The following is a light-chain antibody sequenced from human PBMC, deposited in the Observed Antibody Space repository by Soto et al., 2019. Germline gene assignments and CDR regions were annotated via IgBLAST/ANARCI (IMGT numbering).Light chain of an antibody. CDR2: DVS. CDR3: SSYTSSITLI. J-gene: IGLJ2*01. V-gene: IGLV2-14*01. CDR1: SSDVGGYNY. Sequence: QSVLTQPASVSGSPGQSITISCTGTSSDVGGYNYVSWYQQHPGKAPKLVIYDVSNRPSGVSNRFSGSKSGNTASLTISGLQAEDEADYYCSSYTSSITLIFGCGTKLTVL.